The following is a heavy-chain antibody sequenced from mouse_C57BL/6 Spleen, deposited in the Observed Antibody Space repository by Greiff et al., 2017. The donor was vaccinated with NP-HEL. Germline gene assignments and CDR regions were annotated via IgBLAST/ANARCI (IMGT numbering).Heavy chain of an antibody. CDR1: GFNIKDDY. J-gene: IGHJ2*01. V-gene: IGHV14-4*01. D-gene: IGHD1-1*01. CDR2: IDPENGAT. CDR3: TLYGSSSY. Sequence: VQLQQSGAELVRPGASVKLSCTASGFNIKDDYMHWVKPRPEQGLEWIGWIDPENGATEYASKFQGKATITADTSSNTAYLQLSSLTSEDTAVYYGTLYGSSSYWGQGTTLTVSS.